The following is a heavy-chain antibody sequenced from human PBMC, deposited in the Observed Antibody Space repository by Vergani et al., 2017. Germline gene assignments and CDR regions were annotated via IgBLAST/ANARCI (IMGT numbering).Heavy chain of an antibody. J-gene: IGHJ4*02. CDR2: IYGSGTT. CDR3: ARRRIVVVPAAPSTPDFDY. Sequence: QVQLQESGPGLVKPSETLSLTCTVSGYSISNGYHWGWIRQPPGEGLEWIGRIYGSGTTNYNPSLRSRVTISVDTSKNQFSLKLSSVTAADTAVYYCARRRIVVVPAAPSTPDFDYWGQGTLVTVSS. CDR1: GYSISNGYH. V-gene: IGHV4-38-2*02. D-gene: IGHD2-2*01.